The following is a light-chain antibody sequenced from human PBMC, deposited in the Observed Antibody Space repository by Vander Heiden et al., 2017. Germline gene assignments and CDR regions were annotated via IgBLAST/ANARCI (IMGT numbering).Light chain of an antibody. J-gene: IGLJ1*01. V-gene: IGLV3-1*01. CDR1: NLGHKY. CDR3: QAWDSSSYV. CDR2: QDS. Sequence: SYELPQPPSVSVSPGPTARVTCSGDNLGHKYACWYQQKPGQSPVLVLYQDSKRPSGIPERFSGSNSGNTATLTISGTQAMDEADYYCQAWDSSSYVFGTGTKVTVL.